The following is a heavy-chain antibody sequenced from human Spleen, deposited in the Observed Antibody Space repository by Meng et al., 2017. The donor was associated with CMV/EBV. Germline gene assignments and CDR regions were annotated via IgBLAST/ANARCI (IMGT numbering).Heavy chain of an antibody. CDR1: GFTFDDYA. CDR3: AKGSNYDTSNWFDP. J-gene: IGHJ5*02. D-gene: IGHD3-3*01. V-gene: IGHV3-43D*03. CDR2: ISGDGDSP. Sequence: GESLKISCAASGFTFDDYAMLWVRQAPGKGLEWVSLISGDGDSPYYEDSVKGRFTISRDNAKNSLYLQMNSLRAEDTALYYCAKGSNYDTSNWFDPWGQGTLVTVSS.